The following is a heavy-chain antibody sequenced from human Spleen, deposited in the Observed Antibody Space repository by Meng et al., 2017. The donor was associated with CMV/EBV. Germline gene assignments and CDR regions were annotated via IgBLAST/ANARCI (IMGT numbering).Heavy chain of an antibody. J-gene: IGHJ5*02. Sequence: VQLHQWGAGLLKPSGPLSLTWPVYGGSFSGYYWSWTRQPPGKGLEWIGEINHSGSTNYNPSLKSRVTISVDTSKNQFSLKLSSVTAADTAVYYCARGGSMVRGVIFNWFDPWGQGTLVTVSS. D-gene: IGHD3-10*01. CDR1: GGSFSGYY. CDR3: ARGGSMVRGVIFNWFDP. CDR2: INHSGST. V-gene: IGHV4-34*01.